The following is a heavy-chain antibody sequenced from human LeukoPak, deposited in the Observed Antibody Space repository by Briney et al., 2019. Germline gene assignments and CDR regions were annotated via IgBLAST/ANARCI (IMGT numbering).Heavy chain of an antibody. CDR2: IYHSGST. CDR1: GGSISSGGSS. V-gene: IGHV4-30-2*01. J-gene: IGHJ4*02. Sequence: SQTLSLTCAVSGGSISSGGSSWSWIRQPPGKGLEWIGYIYHSGSTYYNPSLKSRVTISVDRSKNQFSLKLSSVTAADTAVYYCARGTYYYDNWGQGTLVTVSS. CDR3: ARGTYYYDN. D-gene: IGHD3-10*01.